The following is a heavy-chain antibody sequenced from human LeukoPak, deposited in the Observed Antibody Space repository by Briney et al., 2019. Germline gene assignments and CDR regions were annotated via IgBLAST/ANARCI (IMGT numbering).Heavy chain of an antibody. V-gene: IGHV1-3*01. CDR3: ARDFRRSMPTGPFDY. D-gene: IGHD1-14*01. J-gene: IGHJ4*02. CDR1: GYTFTSYA. CDR2: INAGNGNT. Sequence: ASVKVSCTASGYTFTSYAMHWVLQAPGQRLEWMGWINAGNGNTKYSQKFQGRVTITRDTSASTAYMELSSLRSEDTAVYYCARDFRRSMPTGPFDYWGQGTLVTVSS.